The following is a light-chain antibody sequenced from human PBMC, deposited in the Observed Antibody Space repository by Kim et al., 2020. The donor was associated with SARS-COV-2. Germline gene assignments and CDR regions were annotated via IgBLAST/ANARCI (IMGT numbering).Light chain of an antibody. CDR2: WAS. Sequence: DIVMTQSPHSLAVSLGERATINCKSSQSVLYSSNNKNYLAWYQQKPGQPPKLLIYWASTRESGVPDRFSGSGSGTDFTLTISSLQAEDVAVYYCQQYYSTPWTFGQGTKVDIK. J-gene: IGKJ1*01. CDR3: QQYYSTPWT. CDR1: QSVLYSSNNKNY. V-gene: IGKV4-1*01.